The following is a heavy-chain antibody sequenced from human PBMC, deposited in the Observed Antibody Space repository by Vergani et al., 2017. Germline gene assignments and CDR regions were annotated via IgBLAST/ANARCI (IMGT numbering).Heavy chain of an antibody. CDR1: GFTFSNAW. Sequence: EVQLVESGGGLVKPGGSLRLSCAASGFTFSNAWMSWVRQAPGKGLEWVGRIKSKTDGGTTDYAAPVKGRFTISRDDSKNTLYLQMNSLKTEDTAVYYCTTESYERSGYYYDYWGQGTLVTVSS. CDR3: TTESYERSGYYYDY. D-gene: IGHD3-22*01. V-gene: IGHV3-15*01. J-gene: IGHJ4*02. CDR2: IKSKTDGGTT.